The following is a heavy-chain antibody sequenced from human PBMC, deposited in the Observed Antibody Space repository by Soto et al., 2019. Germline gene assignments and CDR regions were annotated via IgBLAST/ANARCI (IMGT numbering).Heavy chain of an antibody. D-gene: IGHD2-21*02. V-gene: IGHV1-69*06. J-gene: IGHJ3*01. Sequence: QLQLVQSGAEVKKPGSSVKVSCQASGGTFSNYGVNWVRQAPGQGFEWMGGIIPMFGTINYAQTFQGRVTITADTSTNTAHMELSSLRSEDTAIYFCAKVAVPAYCGGHCYPEVWGQGTQVTVSS. CDR1: GGTFSNYG. CDR3: AKVAVPAYCGGHCYPEV. CDR2: IIPMFGTI.